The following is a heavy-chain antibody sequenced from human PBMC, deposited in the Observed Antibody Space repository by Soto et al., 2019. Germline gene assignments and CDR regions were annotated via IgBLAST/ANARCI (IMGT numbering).Heavy chain of an antibody. D-gene: IGHD2-2*02. CDR2: VFWHDDK. J-gene: IGHJ4*02. CDR3: ARAYPSDFDY. Sequence: QITLKESGPTLVKPTQTLTLTCTFSGFSFGVSGVGVGWIHQPPGKALAWLALVFWHDDKRYNPSLRSRLTITKDAPKNQVVLTMTNMYPLDTATYFCARAYPSDFDYWGQGTLVSVSS. CDR1: GFSFGVSGVG. V-gene: IGHV2-5*01.